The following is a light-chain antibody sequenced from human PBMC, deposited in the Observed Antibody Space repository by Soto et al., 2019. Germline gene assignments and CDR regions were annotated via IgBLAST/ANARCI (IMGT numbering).Light chain of an antibody. CDR1: QGISRS. CDR2: AAS. J-gene: IGKJ5*01. V-gene: IGKV1-12*01. CDR3: QHLNSYPIT. Sequence: DIQITQSPSSVSSSLGYRFTISFQASQGISRSLAWYQQKPGKAPKLLIYAASTLQSGVPSRFSGSGSGTDFTLTISSLQPEDFATYYCQHLNSYPITFGQGTRLEIK.